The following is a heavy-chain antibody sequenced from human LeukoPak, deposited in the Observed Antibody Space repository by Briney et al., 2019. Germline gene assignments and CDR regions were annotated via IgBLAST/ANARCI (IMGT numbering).Heavy chain of an antibody. J-gene: IGHJ4*02. CDR2: IRSRANSYAT. Sequence: GGSLRLSCAASGFTFSGSAIHWVRQASGKGLEWLGRIRSRANSYATAYGASVEGRFTISRDDSKNTAYLQMNSLRAEDTAVYYCARSYYDILTGYSPFDYWGQGTLVTVSS. CDR3: ARSYYDILTGYSPFDY. CDR1: GFTFSGSA. V-gene: IGHV3-73*01. D-gene: IGHD3-9*01.